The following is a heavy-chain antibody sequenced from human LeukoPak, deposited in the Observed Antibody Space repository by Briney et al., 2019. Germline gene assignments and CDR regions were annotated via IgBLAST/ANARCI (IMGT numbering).Heavy chain of an antibody. V-gene: IGHV3-48*04. CDR1: GLTLSSYS. Sequence: GESLRLSCAASGLTLSSYSLNWVRQAPGKGLEWVSYISSSSSSIYYADSVKGRFTISRDNAKNSLYLQMNSLRAEDTAVYYCAGDSRDILVVLFDYWGQGTLVTVSS. CDR2: ISSSSSSI. J-gene: IGHJ4*02. CDR3: AGDSRDILVVLFDY. D-gene: IGHD5-12*01.